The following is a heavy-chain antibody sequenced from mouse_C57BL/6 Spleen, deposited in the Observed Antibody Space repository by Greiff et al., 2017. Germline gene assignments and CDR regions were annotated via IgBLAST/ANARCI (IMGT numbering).Heavy chain of an antibody. CDR3: ARSSYYSSSHLYFDV. D-gene: IGHD1-1*01. CDR1: GYSFTDYN. V-gene: IGHV1-39*01. J-gene: IGHJ1*03. CDR2: INPNYGTT. Sequence: EVQLQQSGPELVKPGASVKISCKASGYSFTDYNMHWVKQSNGKSLEWIGVINPNYGTTSYNQKFKGKATLTVDQASSTAYMQLNSLTSEYSAVYDCARSSYYSSSHLYFDVWGTGTTVTVSS.